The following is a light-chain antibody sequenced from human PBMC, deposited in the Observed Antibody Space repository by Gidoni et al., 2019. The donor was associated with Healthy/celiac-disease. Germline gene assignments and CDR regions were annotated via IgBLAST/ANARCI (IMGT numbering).Light chain of an antibody. J-gene: IGKJ4*01. V-gene: IGKV1-5*03. CDR3: QQYNSFSLT. CDR2: KAS. CDR1: QSISSW. Sequence: DIQMTQSPSTLSASVGDRVTITCRASQSISSWLAWYQQKPGKAPKLLIYKASSLESGVPSRFSGSGSGTEFTLTISSLQPDDFATYYCQQYNSFSLTFGGGTKVEIK.